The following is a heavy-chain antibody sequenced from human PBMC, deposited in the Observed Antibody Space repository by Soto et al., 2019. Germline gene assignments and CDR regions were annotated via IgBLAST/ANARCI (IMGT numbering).Heavy chain of an antibody. V-gene: IGHV1-69*13. J-gene: IGHJ6*01. CDR2: IIPIFGTA. D-gene: IGHD5-12*01. Sequence: ASVKVSCKASGYSFSTYGISWVRQAPGQGLEWMGGIIPIFGTANYAQKFQGRVTITADESTSTAYMELSSLRSEDTAVYYCARSIVATTNDYYYGMDVWGQGTTVTVSS. CDR1: GYSFSTYG. CDR3: ARSIVATTNDYYYGMDV.